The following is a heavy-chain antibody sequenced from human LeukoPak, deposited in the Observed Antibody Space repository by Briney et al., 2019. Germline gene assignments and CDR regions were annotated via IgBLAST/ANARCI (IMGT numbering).Heavy chain of an antibody. Sequence: SETLSLTCTVSGGSISSSSYYWGWIRQPPGKGLEWIGSIYYNGSTYYNPSLKSRVTISVDTSKNQLSLKLSSVTAADTAVYYCAREHYDILTGYYTKDYYYYMDVWGKGTTVTVSS. CDR3: AREHYDILTGYYTKDYYYYMDV. D-gene: IGHD3-9*01. CDR1: GGSISSSSYY. V-gene: IGHV4-39*07. J-gene: IGHJ6*03. CDR2: IYYNGST.